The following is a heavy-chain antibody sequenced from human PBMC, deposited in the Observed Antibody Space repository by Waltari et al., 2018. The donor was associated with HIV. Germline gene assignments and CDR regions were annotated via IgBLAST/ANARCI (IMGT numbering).Heavy chain of an antibody. V-gene: IGHV1-69*01. CDR3: ARGGIVLMVYAPSGMDV. CDR1: GGTFSSYA. D-gene: IGHD2-8*01. J-gene: IGHJ6*02. CDR2: IIPIFGTA. Sequence: QVQLVQSGAEVKKPGSSVKVSCKASGGTFSSYAISWVRQAPGQGLEWMGWIIPIFGTANYAQKFQGRVTITADESTSTAYMELSSLRSEDTAVYYCARGGIVLMVYAPSGMDVWGQGTTVTVSS.